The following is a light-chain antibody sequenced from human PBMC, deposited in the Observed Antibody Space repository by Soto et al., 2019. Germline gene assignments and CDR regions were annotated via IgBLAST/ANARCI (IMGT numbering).Light chain of an antibody. CDR1: QGISRW. Sequence: DIQMTQSPSSVSASVGYIFTITCRASQGISRWLAWYQQKPGKAPKLLIYAASSLQSGVPSRLSGSGYGTDFTLTISSLKPEDFETYYCQQANSFTLTFGGGTKVDIK. V-gene: IGKV1-12*01. CDR3: QQANSFTLT. J-gene: IGKJ4*01. CDR2: AAS.